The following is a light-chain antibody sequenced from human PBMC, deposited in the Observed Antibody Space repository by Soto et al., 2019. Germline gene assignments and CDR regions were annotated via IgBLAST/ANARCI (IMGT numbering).Light chain of an antibody. J-gene: IGLJ1*01. CDR3: GSWDSRMSADV. Sequence: QSVLTQPPSVSAAPGQKGTISCSGNSSNIGGNSVSWYQQLPGTAPKLLIYDDNERPSGIPDRFSGSESGTSATLGITGFQTGDEADYYCGSWDSRMSADVFGTGTKGPVL. CDR1: SSNIGGNS. CDR2: DDN. V-gene: IGLV1-51*01.